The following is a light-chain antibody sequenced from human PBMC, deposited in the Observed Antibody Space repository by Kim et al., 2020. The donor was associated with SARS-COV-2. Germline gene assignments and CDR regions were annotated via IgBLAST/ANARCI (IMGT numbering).Light chain of an antibody. CDR1: NIGSKS. J-gene: IGLJ1*01. CDR3: QVWDTTSNNYV. CDR2: YDS. Sequence: SYELTQPPSVSVAPGKTARITCGGDNIGSKSVHWYQQKPGQAPVLVIYYDSDRPSGIPERFSGSNSVNTATLTISRVEAGDEADYFCQVWDTTSNNYVFG. V-gene: IGLV3-21*04.